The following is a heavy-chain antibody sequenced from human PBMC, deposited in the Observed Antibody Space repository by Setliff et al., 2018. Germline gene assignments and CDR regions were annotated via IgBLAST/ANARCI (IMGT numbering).Heavy chain of an antibody. CDR2: ISPITGTT. V-gene: IGHV1-69*05. CDR3: ARGSIVGPTRGDFDF. Sequence: EASVKVSCKASGYNFISYGISWVRQAPGQGLEWMGWISPITGTTNYAQRFQGRITISTDESSSTVYMEMSRLKSEDTAVYYCARGSIVGPTRGDFDFWGLGTLVTVSS. J-gene: IGHJ4*02. CDR1: GYNFISYG. D-gene: IGHD1-26*01.